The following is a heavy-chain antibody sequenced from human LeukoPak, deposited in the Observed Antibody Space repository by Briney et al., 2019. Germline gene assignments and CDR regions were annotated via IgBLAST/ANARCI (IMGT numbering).Heavy chain of an antibody. CDR2: ISSSSSYI. J-gene: IGHJ4*02. V-gene: IGHV3-21*01. D-gene: IGHD4-17*01. CDR1: GFTFSSYS. Sequence: PGGSLRLPCAASGFTFSSYSMNWVRQAPGKGLEWVSSISSSSSYIYYADSVKGRFTISRDNAKNSLYLQMNSLRAEDTAVYYCARENDYGDYGTDYWGQGTLVTVSS. CDR3: ARENDYGDYGTDY.